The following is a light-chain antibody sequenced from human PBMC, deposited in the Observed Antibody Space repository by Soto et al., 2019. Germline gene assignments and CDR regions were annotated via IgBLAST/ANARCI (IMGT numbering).Light chain of an antibody. V-gene: IGKV3-20*01. CDR1: QSVSSNY. CDR3: QQYGSSYPWT. Sequence: LVLTQSPGTLSLSPGERATLSCRASQSVSSNYLAWYQQKPGQAPRLLIYGASSRATGIPDRFSGSGSGTDFTLTIRRLEPEDFAVYYCQQYGSSYPWTFGQGTKVDIK. J-gene: IGKJ1*01. CDR2: GAS.